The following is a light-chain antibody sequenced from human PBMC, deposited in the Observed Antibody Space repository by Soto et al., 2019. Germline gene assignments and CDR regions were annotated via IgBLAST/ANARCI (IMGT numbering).Light chain of an antibody. Sequence: QSVLTQPPSASGTPGQRVTISCSGSSSNIGSDFVYWYQQVPGTAPKLLIYHNYQRPSGVPDRFSGSKSGTSGSLAISDLRSEDEADYYSSAWDDSLSTYVFGAGTKLTVL. V-gene: IGLV1-47*01. CDR1: SSNIGSDF. CDR2: HNY. CDR3: SAWDDSLSTYV. J-gene: IGLJ1*01.